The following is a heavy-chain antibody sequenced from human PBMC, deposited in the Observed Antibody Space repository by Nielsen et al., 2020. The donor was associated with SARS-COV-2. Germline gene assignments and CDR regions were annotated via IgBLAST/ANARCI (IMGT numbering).Heavy chain of an antibody. J-gene: IGHJ4*02. Sequence: KVSCKGSGYSFTSYWIGWVRQMPGKGLEWMGIIYPGDSDTRYSPSFQGQVTISADKSISTAYLQMNSLRAEDTALYHCAGPLEFDYWGQGTLVTVSS. CDR1: GYSFTSYW. D-gene: IGHD5-24*01. CDR3: AGPLEFDY. V-gene: IGHV5-51*01. CDR2: IYPGDSDT.